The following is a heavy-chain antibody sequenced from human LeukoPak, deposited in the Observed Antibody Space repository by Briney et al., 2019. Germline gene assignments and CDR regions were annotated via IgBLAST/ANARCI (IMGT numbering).Heavy chain of an antibody. CDR3: ARQHSSGRDY. CDR2: IYPGDSDT. J-gene: IGHJ4*02. D-gene: IGHD6-19*01. CDR1: GSRFTSYW. Sequence: LGASLKISCKGSGSRFTSYWIGWVRQMPGKGLEWMGIIYPGDSDTRYSPSFQGQVTISADKSISTAYLQWSSLKASDTAMYYCARQHSSGRDYWGQGTLVTVSS. V-gene: IGHV5-51*01.